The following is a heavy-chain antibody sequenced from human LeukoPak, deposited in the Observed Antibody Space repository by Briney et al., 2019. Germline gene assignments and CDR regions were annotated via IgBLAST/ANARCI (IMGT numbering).Heavy chain of an antibody. Sequence: SETLSLTCTVSGGSINNYYGIWIRQPPGKGLEWIGYIHYSGSTNYNPSLKSRVTMSLDTSKNQFSLKLRSVTAADTAVYYCARSPGGHFDYWGQGTLVTVSS. CDR3: ARSPGGHFDY. CDR1: GGSINNYY. V-gene: IGHV4-59*08. D-gene: IGHD6-25*01. CDR2: IHYSGST. J-gene: IGHJ4*02.